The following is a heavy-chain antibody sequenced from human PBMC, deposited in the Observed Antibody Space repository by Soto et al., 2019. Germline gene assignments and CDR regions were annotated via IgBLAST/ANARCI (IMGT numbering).Heavy chain of an antibody. Sequence: PSETLSLTCAVSGYSISSSNWWGWIRQPPGKGLEWIGYIYYSGSTYYNPSLKSRVTMSVDTSKNQFSLKLSSVTAVDTAVYYCAGAPYGSGSYYFDYWGQGTLVTVSS. V-gene: IGHV4-28*01. J-gene: IGHJ4*02. CDR3: AGAPYGSGSYYFDY. CDR1: GYSISSSNW. D-gene: IGHD3-10*01. CDR2: IYYSGST.